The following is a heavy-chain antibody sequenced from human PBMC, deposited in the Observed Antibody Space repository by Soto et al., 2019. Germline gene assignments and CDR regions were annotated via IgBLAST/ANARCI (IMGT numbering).Heavy chain of an antibody. D-gene: IGHD2-8*01. J-gene: IGHJ4*02. CDR3: AREGYCSNGVCYGVDY. CDR2: IIPILGIA. CDR1: GGTFSSYT. V-gene: IGHV1-69*08. Sequence: QVQLVQSGAEVKKPGSSVKVSCKASGGTFSSYTISWVRQAPGQGLEWMGRIIPILGIANYAQKFQGRVTITADKSTSTAYMELSSQRSEDTAVYYCAREGYCSNGVCYGVDYWGQGTLVTVSS.